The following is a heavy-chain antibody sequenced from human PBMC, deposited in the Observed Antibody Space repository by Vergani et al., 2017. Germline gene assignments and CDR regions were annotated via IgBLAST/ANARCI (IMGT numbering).Heavy chain of an antibody. CDR3: ARDLPGITIFGVVTKASGWFDP. J-gene: IGHJ5*02. V-gene: IGHV4-4*08. CDR1: GGSISSYY. Sequence: VQLQESGPGLVKPSETLSLTCTVSGGSISSYYWSWIRQPPGKGLEWIGRIYTSGSTNYNPSLKSRVTISVDTSKNQFSLKLSSVTAADTAVYYCARDLPGITIFGVVTKASGWFDPWGQGTLVTVSS. CDR2: IYTSGST. D-gene: IGHD3-3*01.